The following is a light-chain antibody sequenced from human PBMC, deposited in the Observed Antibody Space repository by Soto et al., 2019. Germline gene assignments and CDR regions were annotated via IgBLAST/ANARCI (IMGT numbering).Light chain of an antibody. CDR2: EVS. J-gene: IGLJ2*01. V-gene: IGLV2-8*01. Sequence: QSALTQPPSASGSPGQSVTISCTGTSSDVGGYNYVSWYQQHPGKAPKLMIYEVSKRPSGVPDRFSSSKSGNTASLPVSGLHAEDEAAYSCGSYAGSTVVFGGGTQLPVL. CDR3: GSYAGSTVV. CDR1: SSDVGGYNY.